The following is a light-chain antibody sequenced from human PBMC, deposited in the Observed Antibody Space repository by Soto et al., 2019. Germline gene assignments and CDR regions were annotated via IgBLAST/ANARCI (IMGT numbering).Light chain of an antibody. CDR2: AAS. CDR1: QTIIRY. Sequence: DIQMTQSPSSLSASVGDRVTITCRASQTIIRYLNWYQQKPGRAPNLLIYAASSLQSGVPSRFSGSGSGTEFTLTISSLQPEDFATYYCQQSYSTLFTCGPGTKVEIK. V-gene: IGKV1-39*01. CDR3: QQSYSTLFT. J-gene: IGKJ3*01.